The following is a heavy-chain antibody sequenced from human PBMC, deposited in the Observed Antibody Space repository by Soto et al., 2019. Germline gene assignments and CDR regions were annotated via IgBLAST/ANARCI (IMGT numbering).Heavy chain of an antibody. D-gene: IGHD6-13*01. CDR1: GYTFTSYD. CDR3: ARGGAGIAAAGPLSGYYYMDV. CDR2: MNPNSGNT. J-gene: IGHJ6*03. Sequence: GASVTVSCKASGYTFTSYDMNWVRQETGQGLEWMGWMNPNSGNTGYAQKFQGRVTMTRNTSISTAYMELSSLRSEDTAVYYCARGGAGIAAAGPLSGYYYMDVWGKGTTVTVSS. V-gene: IGHV1-8*01.